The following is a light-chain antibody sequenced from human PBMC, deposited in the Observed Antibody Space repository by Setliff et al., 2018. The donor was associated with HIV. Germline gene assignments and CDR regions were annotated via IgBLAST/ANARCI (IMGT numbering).Light chain of an antibody. CDR1: SSNIGAGYD. Sequence: QSALTQPPSVSGAPGQRVTISCTGSSSNIGAGYDVHWYQQLPGTAPKVLIYGNNNRPSGVPDRFSGSKSGTSASLAITGLQAEDEADYYCQSYDSSLSGYVFGTGTKV. J-gene: IGLJ1*01. CDR2: GNN. CDR3: QSYDSSLSGYV. V-gene: IGLV1-40*01.